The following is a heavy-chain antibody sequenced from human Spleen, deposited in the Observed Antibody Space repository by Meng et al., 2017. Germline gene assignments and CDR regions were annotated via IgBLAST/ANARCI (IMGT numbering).Heavy chain of an antibody. D-gene: IGHD6-19*01. V-gene: IGHV3-38-3*01. Sequence: GESLKISCAASGFTVSTNEMSWVRQAPGKGLEWVSSISGGSTYYADSGKGRFTISRDNSKNTLHLQMNSLRAEDTAVYYCARASGYSSGARLNWGQGTLVTVSS. CDR2: ISGGST. J-gene: IGHJ4*02. CDR3: ARASGYSSGARLN. CDR1: GFTVSTNE.